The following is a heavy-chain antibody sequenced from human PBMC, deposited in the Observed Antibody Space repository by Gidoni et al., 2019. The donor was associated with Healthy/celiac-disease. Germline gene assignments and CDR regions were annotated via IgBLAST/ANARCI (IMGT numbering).Heavy chain of an antibody. CDR2: IWYDGSNK. CDR3: ARVSNDFWSGYHPFDY. Sequence: QVQLVESGGGVVQPGRSLRLSCAASGFTFSTYGMHWVRQAPGKGLEWVAFIWYDGSNKYYADSVKGRFTISRDNSKNTLYLQMNSLRAEDTAVYYCARVSNDFWSGYHPFDYWGQGTLVTVSS. CDR1: GFTFSTYG. D-gene: IGHD3-3*01. V-gene: IGHV3-33*01. J-gene: IGHJ4*02.